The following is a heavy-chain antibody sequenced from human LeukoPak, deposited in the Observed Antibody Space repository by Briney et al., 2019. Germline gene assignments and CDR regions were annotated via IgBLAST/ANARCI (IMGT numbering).Heavy chain of an antibody. D-gene: IGHD1-1*01. Sequence: SETLSLTCAVYGGSFSGYYWSWIRQPPGKGLEWIGEINHSGSTNYNPSLKSRVTISVDRSKNQFSLKLSSVTAADTAVYYCARSITRYFDYWGQGTLVTVSS. CDR1: GGSFSGYY. CDR3: ARSITRYFDY. J-gene: IGHJ4*02. V-gene: IGHV4-34*01. CDR2: INHSGST.